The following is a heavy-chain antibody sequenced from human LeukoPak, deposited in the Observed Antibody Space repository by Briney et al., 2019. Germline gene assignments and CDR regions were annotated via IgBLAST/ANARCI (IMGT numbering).Heavy chain of an antibody. CDR2: LYSDGTT. V-gene: IGHV3-53*01. CDR1: GLTVSSKY. CDR3: ANYDTTGFYFDQ. Sequence: GGSLRLSCSASGLTVSSKYMSWVRQAPGKGLEWDSLLYSDGTTYYADSVRGRFAISRDNSKNTLYLQMFSLRAEDTAMYYCANYDTTGFYFDQWSQGTLVTVSS. D-gene: IGHD3-22*01. J-gene: IGHJ4*02.